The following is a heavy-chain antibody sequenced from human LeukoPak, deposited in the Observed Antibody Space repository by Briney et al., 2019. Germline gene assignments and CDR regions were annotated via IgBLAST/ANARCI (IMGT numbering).Heavy chain of an antibody. V-gene: IGHV1-2*02. J-gene: IGHJ4*02. Sequence: ASVKVSCKSSGYTFTVYCMHWVRQAPGQGLEWMGWINPNSGGTNYAQKFQGRVTMTRDTSISTDYMELSRLRSDDTAVYYCARGRYCSSTSCHEFDYWGQGTLVTVSS. CDR3: ARGRYCSSTSCHEFDY. CDR2: INPNSGGT. CDR1: GYTFTVYC. D-gene: IGHD2-2*01.